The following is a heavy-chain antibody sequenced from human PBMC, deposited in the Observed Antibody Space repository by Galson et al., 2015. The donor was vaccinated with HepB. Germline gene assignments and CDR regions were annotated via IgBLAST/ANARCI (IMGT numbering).Heavy chain of an antibody. CDR3: ARVEFLGPYGGPRSYGMDV. Sequence: QSGAEVKKPGASVKVSCKASGYTFTSYGISWVRQAPGQGLEWMGWISAYNGNTNYAQKLQGRVTMTTDTSTSTAYMELRSLRSDDTAVYYCARVEFLGPYGGPRSYGMDVWGQGTTATVSS. V-gene: IGHV1-18*04. CDR2: ISAYNGNT. D-gene: IGHD4-23*01. CDR1: GYTFTSYG. J-gene: IGHJ6*02.